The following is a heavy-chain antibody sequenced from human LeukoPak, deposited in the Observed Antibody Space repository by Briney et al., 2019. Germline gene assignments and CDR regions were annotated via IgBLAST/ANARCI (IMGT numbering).Heavy chain of an antibody. Sequence: GGSLRLSCAASGFTFSTYAMSWVRQAPGKGLEWVSVVSGTGGRTYYADSVRGRFTISRDNSKNTLYLQMNSLRAEDTALYYCVKASSSSPQYNWFDAWGQGTLVTVSS. D-gene: IGHD6-6*01. CDR2: VSGTGGRT. J-gene: IGHJ5*02. V-gene: IGHV3-23*01. CDR3: VKASSSSPQYNWFDA. CDR1: GFTFSTYA.